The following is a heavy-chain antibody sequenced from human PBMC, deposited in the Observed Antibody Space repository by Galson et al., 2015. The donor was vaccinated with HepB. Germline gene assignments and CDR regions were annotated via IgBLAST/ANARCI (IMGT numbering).Heavy chain of an antibody. D-gene: IGHD6-13*01. V-gene: IGHV1-69*13. CDR3: ARDQEYSSSWYHFDY. CDR2: IIPIFGTA. CDR1: GGTFSSYA. Sequence: SVKVSCKASGGTFSSYAISWVRQAPGQGLEWMGGIIPIFGTANYAQKFQGRVTITADESTSTAYMELSSLRSEDTAVYYCARDQEYSSSWYHFDYWGQGTLVTVSS. J-gene: IGHJ4*02.